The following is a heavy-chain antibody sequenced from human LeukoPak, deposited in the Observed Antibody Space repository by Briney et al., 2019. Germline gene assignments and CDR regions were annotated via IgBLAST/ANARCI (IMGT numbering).Heavy chain of an antibody. J-gene: IGHJ5*02. CDR1: GFTFSTYG. V-gene: IGHV3-30*03. CDR2: ISYAGSNK. Sequence: AGGSLRLSCAASGFTFSTYGMHWVRQAPGKGLEWVAVISYAGSNKHYADSVKGRFGISRDNVKNTLYLQMNSLRAEDTAVYFCAREQPGPWGQGTLVTVSS. D-gene: IGHD6-13*01. CDR3: AREQPGP.